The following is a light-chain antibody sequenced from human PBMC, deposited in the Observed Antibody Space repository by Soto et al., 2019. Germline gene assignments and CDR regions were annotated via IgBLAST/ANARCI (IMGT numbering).Light chain of an antibody. Sequence: QSVLTQAPSASGTPGQRITISCSGATSNIGTNPVGWFQQLPGTAPKLLIYSDDQRPSGVPDRISGSKSGTSASLAISGLQSEDEADYYCTAWDNSLSGGAFGGGTKLTVL. CDR1: TSNIGTNP. V-gene: IGLV1-44*01. CDR2: SDD. J-gene: IGLJ3*02. CDR3: TAWDNSLSGGA.